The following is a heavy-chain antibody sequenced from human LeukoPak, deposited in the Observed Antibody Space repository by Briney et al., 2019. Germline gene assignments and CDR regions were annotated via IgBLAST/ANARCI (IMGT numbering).Heavy chain of an antibody. CDR1: GGTFSSYA. J-gene: IGHJ5*02. Sequence: ASVKVSCKASGGTFSSYAISWVRQATGQGPEWMGWMNPNSGNTDYAQRFQGRVTMTRNTSISTAYMELSSLRSEDTAVYYCARAANWHDDDWFDPWGQGTLVTVSS. D-gene: IGHD1-1*01. V-gene: IGHV1-8*02. CDR3: ARAANWHDDDWFDP. CDR2: MNPNSGNT.